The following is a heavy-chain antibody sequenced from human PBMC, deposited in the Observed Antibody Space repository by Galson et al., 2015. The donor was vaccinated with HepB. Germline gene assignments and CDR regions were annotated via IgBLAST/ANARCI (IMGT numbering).Heavy chain of an antibody. CDR2: IYHSGST. J-gene: IGHJ1*01. V-gene: IGHV4-4*02. Sequence: ETLSLTCAVSGGSISSSNWWSWVRQPPGKGLEWIGEIYHSGSTNYNPSLKSRVTISVDKSKNQFSLKLSSVTAADTAVYYCARGDFSSGWYGRRFQHWGQGTLVTVSS. CDR3: ARGDFSSGWYGRRFQH. CDR1: GGSISSSNW. D-gene: IGHD6-19*01.